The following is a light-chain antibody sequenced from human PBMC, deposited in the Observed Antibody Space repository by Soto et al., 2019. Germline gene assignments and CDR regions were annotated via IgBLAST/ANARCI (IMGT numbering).Light chain of an antibody. Sequence: EVVLTQSPGTLSLSPGERATLSCRASQTVDSTYLAWYQQKPGQAPRLLIYRASSRAAGVPDRFSGSGSGTDFTLTLSKLDPEDFAVSYCQQYHTSPPLYTFGQGTKLEIK. V-gene: IGKV3-20*01. J-gene: IGKJ2*01. CDR3: QQYHTSPPLYT. CDR2: RAS. CDR1: QTVDSTY.